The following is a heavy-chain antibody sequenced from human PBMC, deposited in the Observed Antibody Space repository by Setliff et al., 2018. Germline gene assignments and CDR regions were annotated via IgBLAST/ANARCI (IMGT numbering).Heavy chain of an antibody. D-gene: IGHD3-16*01. J-gene: IGHJ6*03. CDR2: IIPIFGTA. CDR3: ARDGKAGEIMRSYYYYMDV. V-gene: IGHV1-69*13. CDR1: GGTFSSYA. Sequence: GASVKVSCKASGGTFSSYAISWVRQAPGQGLEWMGGIIPIFGTANYAQKFQGRVTITADESTSTAYMELSSLRSEDTAVYYCARDGKAGEIMRSYYYYMDVWGKGTTVTVSS.